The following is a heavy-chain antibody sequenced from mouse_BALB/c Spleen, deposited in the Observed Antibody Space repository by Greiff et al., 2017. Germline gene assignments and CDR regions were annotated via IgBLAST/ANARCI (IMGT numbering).Heavy chain of an antibody. J-gene: IGHJ4*01. CDR3: ASVDGTHYGMDY. V-gene: IGHV1S30*01. Sequence: VQLKQSGPELVKPGASVKISCKASGYSFTSYYMHWVKQSHGKSLEWIGRVNPNNGGTSYNQKFKSKAIVTVDKSSSTAYMELRSLTSEDSAVYYCASVDGTHYGMDYWGQGTSVTVSS. D-gene: IGHD2-3*01. CDR2: VNPNNGGT. CDR1: GYSFTSYY.